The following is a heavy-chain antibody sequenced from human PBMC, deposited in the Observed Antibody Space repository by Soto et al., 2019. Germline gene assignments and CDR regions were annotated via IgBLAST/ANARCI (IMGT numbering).Heavy chain of an antibody. CDR1: GGSIISYY. CDR2: IYYSGST. Sequence: SETLSLTCTVSGGSIISYYCIFIRHPPGKGLEWIGYIYYSGSTNYNPSLKSRVTISVDTSKNQFSLKLSSVTAADTAVYYCARDRGYYYGMDVWGQGTTVTVSS. CDR3: ARDRGYYYGMDV. V-gene: IGHV4-59*01. D-gene: IGHD1-26*01. J-gene: IGHJ6*02.